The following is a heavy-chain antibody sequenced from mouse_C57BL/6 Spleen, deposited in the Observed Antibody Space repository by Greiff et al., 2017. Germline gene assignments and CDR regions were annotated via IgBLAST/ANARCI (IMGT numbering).Heavy chain of an antibody. D-gene: IGHD1-1*01. CDR1: GFNIKNTY. CDR3: ENYGSNYGGYFAMDY. V-gene: IGHV14-3*01. CDR2: IDPSNGNT. Sequence: VQLQQSVAELVRPGASVKLSCTASGFNIKNTYMHWVKQRPEQGLEWIGRIDPSNGNTKYAPKFQGKATITADTSSNTAYLQLSSLTSVEPAIYNCENYGSNYGGYFAMDYWGQGTSVTVAS. J-gene: IGHJ4*01.